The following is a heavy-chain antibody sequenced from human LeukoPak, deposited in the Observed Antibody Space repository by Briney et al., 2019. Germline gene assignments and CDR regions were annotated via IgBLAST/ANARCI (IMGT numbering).Heavy chain of an antibody. CDR3: ARAKTRGVMYYDFWSGYYPYVGMDV. Sequence: ASVKVSCKASGYTFTSYGISWVRQAPGQGLEWMGWISAYNGNTNYAQKLQGRVTMTTDTSTSTAYMELRSLRSDDTAVYYCARAKTRGVMYYDFWSGYYPYVGMDVWGQGTTVTVSS. J-gene: IGHJ6*02. CDR2: ISAYNGNT. CDR1: GYTFTSYG. V-gene: IGHV1-18*01. D-gene: IGHD3-3*01.